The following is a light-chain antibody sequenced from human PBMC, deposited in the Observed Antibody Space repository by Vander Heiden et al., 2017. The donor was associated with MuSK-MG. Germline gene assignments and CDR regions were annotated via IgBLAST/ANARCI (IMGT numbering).Light chain of an antibody. V-gene: IGKV1-39*01. CDR3: QQSARGPHT. Sequence: DIQVTQSPSSVSASVGDRVTITCRASHSLGTYLNWYQQKPGKAPKLLIYSGSNLESGGPPRFSGSGSDTDFSLTILYLEREDFASYFCQQSARGPHTFGQGTKVETK. CDR1: HSLGTY. CDR2: SGS. J-gene: IGKJ2*01.